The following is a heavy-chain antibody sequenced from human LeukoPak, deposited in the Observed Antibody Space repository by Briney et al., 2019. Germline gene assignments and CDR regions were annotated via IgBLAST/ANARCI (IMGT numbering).Heavy chain of an antibody. CDR1: SGSISSSSYY. J-gene: IGHJ4*02. CDR2: IYYSGSS. V-gene: IGHV4-39*01. D-gene: IGHD4-11*01. CDR3: ARVTTVTTVYFDY. Sequence: SETLSLTCTVSSGSISSSSYYWGWIRQPPGKGLEWIGSIYYSGSSYYNPSLKSRVTISVDTSKNQFSLKLSSVTAADTAVYYRARVTTVTTVYFDYWGQGTLVTVSS.